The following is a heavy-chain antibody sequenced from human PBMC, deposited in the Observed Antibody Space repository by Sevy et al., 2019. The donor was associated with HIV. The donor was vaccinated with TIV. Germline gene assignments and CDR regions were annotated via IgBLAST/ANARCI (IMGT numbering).Heavy chain of an antibody. D-gene: IGHD5-18*01. Sequence: GGSLRLSCAASGFTFSSYCMSWVRQAPGKGLEWVATMKEDGSEKSYVDSVKGRFTISRDNAKNSLYLQMNSLRVDDTDLYYCVREGLGGFSYSLDCWGQGTLVTVSS. CDR2: MKEDGSEK. CDR3: VREGLGGFSYSLDC. CDR1: GFTFSSYC. J-gene: IGHJ4*02. V-gene: IGHV3-7*01.